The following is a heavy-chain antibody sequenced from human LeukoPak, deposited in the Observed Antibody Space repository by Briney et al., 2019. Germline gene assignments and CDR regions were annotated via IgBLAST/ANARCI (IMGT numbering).Heavy chain of an antibody. D-gene: IGHD2-21*01. J-gene: IGHJ3*02. CDR3: ARGNCIGAFDI. CDR1: GFTFSSYE. CDR2: ISSSGSRI. Sequence: GGSLRLSCAASGFTFSSYEMNWVRQAPGKGLEWISHISSSGSRIYYADSVKGRFTISRDNAKNSLYLQMNGLRVKDTAVYYCARGNCIGAFDIWGQGTMVTVSS. V-gene: IGHV3-48*03.